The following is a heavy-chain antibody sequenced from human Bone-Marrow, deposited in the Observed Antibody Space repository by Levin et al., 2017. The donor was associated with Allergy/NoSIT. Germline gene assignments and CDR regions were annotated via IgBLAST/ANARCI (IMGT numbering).Heavy chain of an antibody. CDR3: ARLARDGCNGYDCYSWLDS. CDR1: GYMFTNYP. J-gene: IGHJ4*02. CDR2: INTNTEDP. Sequence: ASVKVSCKASGYMFTNYPISWVRQAPGQGLEWMGWINTNTEDPTYAQGFTGRFVFSLDTSVSTAYVQITGLQTEDTAVYFCARLARDGCNGYDCYSWLDSWGQGTLVTVSA. D-gene: IGHD3-22*01. V-gene: IGHV7-4-1*02.